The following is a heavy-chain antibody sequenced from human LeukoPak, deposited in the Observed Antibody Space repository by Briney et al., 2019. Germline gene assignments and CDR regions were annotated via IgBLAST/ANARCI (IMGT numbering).Heavy chain of an antibody. D-gene: IGHD4-17*01. V-gene: IGHV4-61*08. CDR3: ARARYGSYWYYGMDV. CDR1: GGSISSGGYS. CDR2: IYYSGST. Sequence: PSETLSLTCTVSGGSISSGGYSWSWIRQHPGKGLEWIGYIYYSGSTNYNPSLKSRVTISVDTSKNQFSLKLSSVTAADTAVYYCARARYGSYWYYGMDVWGQGTTVTVSS. J-gene: IGHJ6*02.